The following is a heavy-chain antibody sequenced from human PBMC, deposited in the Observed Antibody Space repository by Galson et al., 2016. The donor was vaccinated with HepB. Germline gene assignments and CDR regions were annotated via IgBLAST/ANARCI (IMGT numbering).Heavy chain of an antibody. D-gene: IGHD2-8*02. CDR3: TRGGFGDCDVGGCANYYYHGMDV. V-gene: IGHV3-74*01. CDR1: IFSFSNSW. Sequence: SLRLSCAASIFSFSNSWMHWVRQAPGKGLEWVSRINLDGRTTHYADSVKGRFTISRDNAKNTLYLQMDSLGAEDTAVYYCTRGGFGDCDVGGCANYYYHGMDVWGQGTTVTVSS. J-gene: IGHJ6*02. CDR2: INLDGRTT.